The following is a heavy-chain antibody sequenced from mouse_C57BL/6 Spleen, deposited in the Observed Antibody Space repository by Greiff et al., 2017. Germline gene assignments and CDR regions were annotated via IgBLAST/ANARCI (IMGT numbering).Heavy chain of an antibody. J-gene: IGHJ4*01. V-gene: IGHV1-42*01. CDR2: INPSNGGT. CDR1: GYSFTGYY. Sequence: EVQLHQSGPELVKPGASVKISCKASGYSFTGYYMNWVKQSPEKRLEWIGEINPSNGGTTCNQQFKAKAPLSVDKSSSTAYMQRKSLTSEDSAVYYCARGNYYAMDDWGQGTSVTVSS. CDR3: ARGNYYAMDD.